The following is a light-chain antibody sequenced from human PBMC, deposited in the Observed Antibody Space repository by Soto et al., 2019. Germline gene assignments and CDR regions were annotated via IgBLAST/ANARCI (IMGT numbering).Light chain of an antibody. CDR3: MQGTHLMYT. CDR1: QSLVYSDGNTY. Sequence: DIVMIQSRLSLPVALGQPASISCRSRQSLVYSDGNTYLNWFQQRPGQSPRRLIYKVFNRDSGVPDRFSGSGSGTDLTLKISRVEAEDVGVYYCMQGTHLMYTFGQGTKLEIK. V-gene: IGKV2-30*01. CDR2: KVF. J-gene: IGKJ2*01.